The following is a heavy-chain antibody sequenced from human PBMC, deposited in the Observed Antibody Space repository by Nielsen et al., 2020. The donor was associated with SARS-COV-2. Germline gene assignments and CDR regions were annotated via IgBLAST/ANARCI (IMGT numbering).Heavy chain of an antibody. CDR1: GGSISSYY. D-gene: IGHD3-3*01. CDR3: ARVTHITIFGVVTKYYYYYMDV. J-gene: IGHJ6*03. CDR2: IYYSGST. V-gene: IGHV4-59*01. Sequence: SETLSLTCTVSGGSISSYYWSWIRQPPGKGLEWIGYIYYSGSTNYNPSLKSRVTISVDTSKNQFSLKLSSVTAADTAVYYCARVTHITIFGVVTKYYYYYMDVWGKGTTVTVSS.